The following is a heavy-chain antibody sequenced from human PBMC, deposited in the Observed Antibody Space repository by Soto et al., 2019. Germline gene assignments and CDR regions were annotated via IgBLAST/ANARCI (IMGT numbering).Heavy chain of an antibody. CDR3: TIGSWSGEVFDI. Sequence: QVQLVQSGAEVKKPGSAVKVSCKDSGGTFSTYSMFWVRQAPGQGLEWMGRIIPMLGIANYAQKFQGRVTITADKSTGTAYMELSSLRSEDTALYYCTIGSWSGEVFDIWGQGTMDTVSS. V-gene: IGHV1-69*02. CDR2: IIPMLGIA. J-gene: IGHJ3*02. D-gene: IGHD2-21*01. CDR1: GGTFSTYS.